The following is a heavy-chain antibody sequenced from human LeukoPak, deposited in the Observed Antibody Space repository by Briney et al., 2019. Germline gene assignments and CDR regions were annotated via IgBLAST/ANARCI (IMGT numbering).Heavy chain of an antibody. D-gene: IGHD6-13*01. V-gene: IGHV4-38-2*02. J-gene: IGHJ4*02. CDR1: GFSISSGHY. CDR3: SRGQSISAVAV. CDR2: VSHSGTT. Sequence: SETLSLTCTVSGFSISSGHYWGWTRQPPGQGLEWIASVSHSGTTFYNPSLESRVTISADTSKNQFSLTVTSVTAADTAVYYCSRGQSISAVAVWGQGTLVTVSS.